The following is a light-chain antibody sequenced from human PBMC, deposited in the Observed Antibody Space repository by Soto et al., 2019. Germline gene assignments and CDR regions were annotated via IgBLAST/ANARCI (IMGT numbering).Light chain of an antibody. CDR2: MGS. J-gene: IGKJ1*01. Sequence: DLEKSHSPLSLPVTPGDAASISCRSSQSLLHKHGSNYFNWYLQKPGQSPQLLIYMGSKRASGVPDRFSGSGSGTYFTLKISRVEAEDAGVYYCMQALQTPRTFGQGTKLDIK. V-gene: IGKV2-28*01. CDR1: QSLLHKHGSNY. CDR3: MQALQTPRT.